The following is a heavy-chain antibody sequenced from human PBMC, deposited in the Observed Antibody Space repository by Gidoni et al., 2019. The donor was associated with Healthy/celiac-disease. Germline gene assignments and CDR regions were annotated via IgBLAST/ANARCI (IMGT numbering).Heavy chain of an antibody. CDR1: GFSLSTSGVG. CDR3: AHASSGWSFYYLDY. Sequence: QITLKESGPTLVKPTQPLTLPCTFSGFSLSTSGVGVCWIRQPPGKALEWLALIYWNDDKRYSPSLKSRLTITKDTSKNQVVRTRTNMDPVDTATYYCAHASSGWSFYYLDYWGQGTLVTVSS. CDR2: IYWNDDK. V-gene: IGHV2-5*01. J-gene: IGHJ4*02. D-gene: IGHD6-19*01.